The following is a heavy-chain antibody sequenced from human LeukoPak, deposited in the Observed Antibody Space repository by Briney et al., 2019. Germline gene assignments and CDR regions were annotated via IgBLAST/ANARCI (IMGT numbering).Heavy chain of an antibody. V-gene: IGHV3-53*01. CDR1: GFTVSSNY. CDR2: IYSGGST. J-gene: IGHJ5*02. Sequence: GGSLRLSCAASGFTVSSNYMSWVRQAPGKGLEWVSVIYSGGSTYYADSVKGRFTISRDNSKNTLYLQMNSLRAEDTAVYYCAKDPGVMGTTRFDPWGQGTLVTVSS. CDR3: AKDPGVMGTTRFDP. D-gene: IGHD2/OR15-2a*01.